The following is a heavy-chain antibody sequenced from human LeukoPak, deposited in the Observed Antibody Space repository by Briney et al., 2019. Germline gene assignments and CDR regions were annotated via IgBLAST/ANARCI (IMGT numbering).Heavy chain of an antibody. V-gene: IGHV3-23*01. CDR3: AKVASIETYYYDSSGYYYEV. Sequence: GGSLRLSCAASGFTFSSYAMSWVRQAPGKGLEWVSAISGSGGSTYYADSVKGRFTISRDNSKNTLYLQMNSLRAEDTAVYYCAKVASIETYYYDSSGYYYEVWGQGTLVTASS. D-gene: IGHD3-22*01. CDR1: GFTFSSYA. J-gene: IGHJ4*02. CDR2: ISGSGGST.